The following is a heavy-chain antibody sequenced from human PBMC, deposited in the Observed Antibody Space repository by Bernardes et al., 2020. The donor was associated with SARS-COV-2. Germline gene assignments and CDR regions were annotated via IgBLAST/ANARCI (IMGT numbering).Heavy chain of an antibody. CDR1: GSSVSSGGYY. CDR2: IYYNGNT. V-gene: IGHV4-61*08. Sequence: SETLSLTCTVSGSSVSSGGYYWSWIRQPPGKGLEWVGFIYYNGNTNYNPSLKSRVTISVDTSKNQLSLKLTSVTAADTAMYYCARDVRGGTLDYWGQGTPITVSS. CDR3: ARDVRGGTLDY. D-gene: IGHD2-15*01. J-gene: IGHJ4*02.